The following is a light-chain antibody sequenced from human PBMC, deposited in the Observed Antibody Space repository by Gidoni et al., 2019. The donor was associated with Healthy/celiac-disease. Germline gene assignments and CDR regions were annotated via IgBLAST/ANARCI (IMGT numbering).Light chain of an antibody. CDR3: QQRSNWPPYT. CDR2: DAS. CDR1: QSVSSY. J-gene: IGKJ2*01. V-gene: IGKV3-11*01. Sequence: ITLTQSPTTLSLSPVERATLSCRASQSVSSYLAWCQQKPGKAPRLLIYDASNRATGIPARFSGSGSGTDFTLTISSLEPEDFAVYYCQQRSNWPPYTFGQGTKLEIK.